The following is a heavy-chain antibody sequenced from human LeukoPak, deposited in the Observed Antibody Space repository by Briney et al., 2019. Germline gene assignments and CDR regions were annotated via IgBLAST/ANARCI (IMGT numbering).Heavy chain of an antibody. J-gene: IGHJ4*02. CDR1: GYTFTGYY. V-gene: IGHV1-2*02. CDR3: ARDLRGYSGPPNY. CDR2: INPNSGGT. Sequence: ASVKVSCKASGYTFTGYYMHWVRQAPGRGLEWMGWINPNSGGTNYAQKFQGRVTMTRDTSISTAYMELSRLRSDDTAVYYCARDLRGYSGPPNYWGQGTLVTVSS. D-gene: IGHD5-12*01.